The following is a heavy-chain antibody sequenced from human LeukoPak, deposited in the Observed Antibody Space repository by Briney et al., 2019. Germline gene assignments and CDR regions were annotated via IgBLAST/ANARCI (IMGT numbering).Heavy chain of an antibody. CDR2: IYYSGST. CDR3: ARDVEYFQH. J-gene: IGHJ1*01. Sequence: PSETLSLTCTVSGGSISSYYWSWLRQPPGKGLEWIGYIYYSGSTNYNPSLTSRVTISVDTSKNQFSLKLSSVTAADTAVYYCARDVEYFQHWGQGTLVTVSS. CDR1: GGSISSYY. V-gene: IGHV4-59*01.